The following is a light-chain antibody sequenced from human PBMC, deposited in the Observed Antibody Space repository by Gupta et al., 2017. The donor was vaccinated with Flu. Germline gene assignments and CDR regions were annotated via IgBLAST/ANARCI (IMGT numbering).Light chain of an antibody. V-gene: IGKV2-28*01. J-gene: IGKJ3*01. CDR3: MKTPLTPRP. CDR1: QSLLYSNVNNY. CDR2: LGS. Sequence: MGLPQSPPSLPVTPGEQASISCRSSQSLLYSNVNNYLDGYLQKPGKSPQLLIYLGSNRDYGVPDSFSGSGSGTVFILPFSRVGAEELGVYYCMKTPLTPRPSGPGTK.